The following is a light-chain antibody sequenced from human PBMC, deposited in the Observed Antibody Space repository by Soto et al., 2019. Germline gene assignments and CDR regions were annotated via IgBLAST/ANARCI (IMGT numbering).Light chain of an antibody. J-gene: IGKJ1*01. CDR1: QSVSSNY. Sequence: EIVFTQSPGTLSLSPGERATLSCRASQSVSSNYLAWSQQKPGQAPRLLMYDASSTATGIPDRFSGSGSGTDFTLTISRLEPEDFAVDYCQQYRSSRTFGPGTQVDIK. CDR2: DAS. V-gene: IGKV3-20*01. CDR3: QQYRSSRT.